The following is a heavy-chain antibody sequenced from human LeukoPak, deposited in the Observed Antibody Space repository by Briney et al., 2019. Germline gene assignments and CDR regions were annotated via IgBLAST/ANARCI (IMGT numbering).Heavy chain of an antibody. Sequence: GGSLRLSCAASGFTFSTYEMNWVRQAPGKGLEWVSYISSSGTIMYYSDSVKGRFTISRDNAEKSLYLQMNSLRGEDTAVYYCVRTRWGTRDFDHWGQGTLVTVSS. V-gene: IGHV3-48*03. CDR2: ISSSGTIM. CDR3: VRTRWGTRDFDH. D-gene: IGHD3-16*01. CDR1: GFTFSTYE. J-gene: IGHJ4*02.